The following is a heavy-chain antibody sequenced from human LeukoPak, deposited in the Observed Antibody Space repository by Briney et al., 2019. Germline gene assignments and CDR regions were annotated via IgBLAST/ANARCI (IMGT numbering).Heavy chain of an antibody. J-gene: IGHJ4*02. Sequence: GGSLRLSCAASGFTLSSYAMSWVRQAPGKGLEWVSAISVSGNTYHADSVKGRFTISRDNAKNSLFLQMNSLRAEDTAVYYCARDPNGDYAGSWGQGTLVTVSS. D-gene: IGHD4-17*01. CDR1: GFTLSSYA. CDR3: ARDPNGDYAGS. CDR2: ISVSGNT. V-gene: IGHV3-23*01.